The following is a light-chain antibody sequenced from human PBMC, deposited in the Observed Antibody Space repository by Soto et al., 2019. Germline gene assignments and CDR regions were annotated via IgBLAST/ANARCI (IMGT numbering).Light chain of an antibody. Sequence: QSALTQPRSVSGSPGQSVTLSCSGTSRNIGAYNYVSWYQQHPGKAPKLMIHDVTKRPSGVPTRFSGSKSGNTASLTISGLQAEEEADYYCCSYAGTYTYVFGTGTQLTVL. CDR2: DVT. J-gene: IGLJ1*01. CDR1: SRNIGAYNY. CDR3: CSYAGTYTYV. V-gene: IGLV2-11*01.